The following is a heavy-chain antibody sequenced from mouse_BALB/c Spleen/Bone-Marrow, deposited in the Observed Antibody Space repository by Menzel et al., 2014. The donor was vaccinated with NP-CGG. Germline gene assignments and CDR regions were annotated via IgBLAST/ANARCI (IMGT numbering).Heavy chain of an antibody. D-gene: IGHD1-2*01. V-gene: IGHV3-2*02. CDR3: TRGTTAGFAY. J-gene: IGHJ3*01. CDR1: GYSITSDYA. Sequence: VQLQQSGPGLVKPSQSLSLTCTVTGYSITSDYAWNWIRQFPGNKLEWMGYISYSANTNYNPPLKSRISITRDTSKNQFFLQLNSVTAEDTATYYCTRGTTAGFAYWGLGTLVTVSA. CDR2: ISYSANT.